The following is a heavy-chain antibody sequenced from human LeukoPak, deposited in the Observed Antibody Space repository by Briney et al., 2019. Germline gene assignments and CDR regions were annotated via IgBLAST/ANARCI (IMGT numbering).Heavy chain of an antibody. D-gene: IGHD1-26*01. V-gene: IGHV4-34*01. CDR2: INHSGST. CDR3: ARGPGATGRPPFDY. CDR1: GGSFSGYY. Sequence: SETLSLTCAVYGGSFSGYYWSWIRQPPGKGLEWIGEINHSGSTNYNPSLKSRVTISVDTSKNQFSLKLSSVTAADTAVYYCARGPGATGRPPFDYWGQGTLITVSS. J-gene: IGHJ4*02.